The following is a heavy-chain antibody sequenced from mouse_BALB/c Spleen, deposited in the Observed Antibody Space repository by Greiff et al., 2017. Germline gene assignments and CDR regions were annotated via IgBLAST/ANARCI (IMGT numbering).Heavy chain of an antibody. V-gene: IGHV3-5*02. Sequence: EVHLVESGPGLVKPSQTVSLTCTVTGISITTGNYRWSWIRQFPGNKLEWIGYIYYSGTITYNPSLTSRTTITRDTSKNQFFLEMNSLTAEDTATYYCARGGLLPFDYWGQGTTLTVSS. CDR3: ARGGLLPFDY. J-gene: IGHJ2*01. D-gene: IGHD2-3*01. CDR1: GISITTGNYR. CDR2: IYYSGTI.